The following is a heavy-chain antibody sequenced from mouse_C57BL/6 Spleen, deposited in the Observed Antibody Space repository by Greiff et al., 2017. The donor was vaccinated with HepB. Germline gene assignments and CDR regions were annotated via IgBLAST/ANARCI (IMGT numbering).Heavy chain of an antibody. D-gene: IGHD3-3*01. J-gene: IGHJ4*01. CDR2: IDPETGGT. Sequence: QVQLKQSGAELVRPGASVTLSCKASGYTFTDYEMHWVKQTPVHGLEWIGAIDPETGGTAYNQKFKGKAILTADKSSSTAYMELRSLTSEDSAVYYCTRKKGTWAMDYWGQGTSVTVSS. CDR3: TRKKGTWAMDY. CDR1: GYTFTDYE. V-gene: IGHV1-15*01.